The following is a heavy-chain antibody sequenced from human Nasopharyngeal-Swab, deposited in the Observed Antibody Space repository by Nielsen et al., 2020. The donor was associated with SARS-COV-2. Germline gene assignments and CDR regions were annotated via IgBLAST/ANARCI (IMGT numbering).Heavy chain of an antibody. CDR2: MYYSGST. D-gene: IGHD6-19*01. CDR3: ARRVAVADSFDY. Sequence: SETLSLTCTVSGGSISSSSYYWGWIRQPPGKGPEWIGSMYYSGSTYYNPSLKSRVTISVGTSKNQFSLKLSSVTAADTAVYYCARRVAVADSFDYWGQGTLVTVSS. J-gene: IGHJ4*02. V-gene: IGHV4-39*01. CDR1: GGSISSSSYY.